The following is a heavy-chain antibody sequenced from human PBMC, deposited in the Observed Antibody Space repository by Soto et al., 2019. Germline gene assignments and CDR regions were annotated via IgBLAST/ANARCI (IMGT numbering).Heavy chain of an antibody. J-gene: IGHJ6*02. Sequence: SETLSLTCTVSGGSISSGGYYWSWIRQHPGKGLEWIGSIYYSGSTYYNPSLKSRVTISVDTSKNQFSLKLSSVTAADTAVYYCAQRGYGGNYYYYGMDVWGQGTTVTVSS. D-gene: IGHD4-17*01. CDR3: AQRGYGGNYYYYGMDV. V-gene: IGHV4-39*01. CDR2: IYYSGST. CDR1: GGSISSGGYY.